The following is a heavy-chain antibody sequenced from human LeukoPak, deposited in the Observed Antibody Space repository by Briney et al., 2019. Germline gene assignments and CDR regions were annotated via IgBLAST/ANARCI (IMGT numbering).Heavy chain of an antibody. CDR3: ARAHDSSGWFYRPGGFDY. J-gene: IGHJ4*02. V-gene: IGHV1-2*04. Sequence: ASVKVSCKASGYTFTDYYMHWVRQAPGQGLEWMGWINPNSGGTNYAQKFQGWVTMTRDTSISTAYMEPSRLRSDDTAVYYCARAHDSSGWFYRPGGFDYWGQGTLVTVSS. CDR1: GYTFTDYY. CDR2: INPNSGGT. D-gene: IGHD6-19*01.